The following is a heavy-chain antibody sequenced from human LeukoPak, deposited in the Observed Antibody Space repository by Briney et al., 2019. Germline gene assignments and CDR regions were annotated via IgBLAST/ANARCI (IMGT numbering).Heavy chain of an antibody. D-gene: IGHD3-10*01. J-gene: IGHJ5*02. CDR3: ARETFGHYGSGSYYGWFDP. CDR2: ISTIGST. CDR1: SGPISSSNYY. Sequence: SETLSLTCTVSSGPISSSNYYWSWIRQPAGKGLEWIGRISTIGSTNYNPSLNSRVTISIDTSKNQFSLKLSSVTAADTAVYYCARETFGHYGSGSYYGWFDPWGQGTLVTVSS. V-gene: IGHV4-61*02.